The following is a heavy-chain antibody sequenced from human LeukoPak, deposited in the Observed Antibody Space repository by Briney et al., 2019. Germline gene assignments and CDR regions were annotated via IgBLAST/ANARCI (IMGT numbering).Heavy chain of an antibody. CDR1: GYTFTSYY. CDR2: INPSGSST. J-gene: IGHJ6*03. V-gene: IGHV1-46*01. D-gene: IGHD1-26*01. Sequence: ASVKVSCKASGYTFTSYYMHWVRQAPGQGLEWMGLINPSGSSTSYAQKFQGRLSLTRDMSTSTDYMELNSLRAEDTAIYYCARDPYNGNYGDSYYYYMDVWGKGTTVTISS. CDR3: ARDPYNGNYGDSYYYYMDV.